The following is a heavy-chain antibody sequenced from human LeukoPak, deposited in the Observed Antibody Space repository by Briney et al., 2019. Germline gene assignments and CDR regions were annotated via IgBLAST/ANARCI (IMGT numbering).Heavy chain of an antibody. V-gene: IGHV3-11*04. Sequence: GGSLRLSCAASGFTFSDYYMSWIRQAPGKGLEWVSYISSSGSTIYYADSVKGRFTISRDNSKNALYLQMNSLRAEDTAVYYCAKGYLWLTTPDYTFDYWGQGTLVTVSS. CDR2: ISSSGSTI. D-gene: IGHD6-19*01. CDR1: GFTFSDYY. CDR3: AKGYLWLTTPDYTFDY. J-gene: IGHJ4*02.